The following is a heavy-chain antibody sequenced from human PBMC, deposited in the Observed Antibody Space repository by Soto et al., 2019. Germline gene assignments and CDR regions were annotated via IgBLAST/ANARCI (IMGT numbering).Heavy chain of an antibody. CDR1: GGSISSGGYY. Sequence: PSETLSLTCTVSGGSISSGGYYWSWIRQHPGKGLEWIGYIYYSGSTYYNPSLKSRVTISVDTSKNQLSLKLSSVTAADTAIYFCAAVRGHSYTYSDYWGQRTLVAVSS. CDR2: IYYSGST. D-gene: IGHD5-18*01. CDR3: AAVRGHSYTYSDY. V-gene: IGHV4-31*03. J-gene: IGHJ4*02.